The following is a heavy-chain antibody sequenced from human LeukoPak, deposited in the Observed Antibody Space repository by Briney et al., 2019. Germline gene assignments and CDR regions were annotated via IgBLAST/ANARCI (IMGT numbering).Heavy chain of an antibody. V-gene: IGHV3-66*01. J-gene: IGHJ4*02. Sequence: HPGGSLRLSCAASGFTVSSNYMSWVRQAPGKGLEWVSLISTGETTYYADSVKGRFTISRDSSKSTLYLQMNRLRAEDTAVYYCVVRDHSGIHRGDYWGQGTLVTVSS. CDR2: ISTGETT. CDR3: VVRDHSGIHRGDY. CDR1: GFTVSSNY. D-gene: IGHD1-26*01.